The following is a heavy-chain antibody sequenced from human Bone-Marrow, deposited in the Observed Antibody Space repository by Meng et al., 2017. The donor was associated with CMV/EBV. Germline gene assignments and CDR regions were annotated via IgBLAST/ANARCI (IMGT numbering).Heavy chain of an antibody. J-gene: IGHJ5*02. CDR1: GGTFSSYT. CDR2: IIPILGIA. V-gene: IGHV1-69*04. CDR3: ARDRKYCSSTSCSGNWFDP. Sequence: SVKVSCKASGGTFSSYTISWVRQAPGQGLEWMGRIIPILGIANYAQKFQGRVTITADKSTSTAYMELSSLRSDDTAVYYCARDRKYCSSTSCSGNWFDPWGQGTLVTVSS. D-gene: IGHD2-2*01.